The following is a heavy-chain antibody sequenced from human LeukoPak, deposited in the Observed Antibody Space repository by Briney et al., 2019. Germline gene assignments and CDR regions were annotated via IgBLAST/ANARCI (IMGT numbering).Heavy chain of an antibody. Sequence: PGGSLRLSCAASGFTFSSYSMNWVRQAPEKGLEWVSYISNSSSTIYYADSVKGRFTISRDNAKNSLYLQMNSLRAEDTAVYYCARANSSDFDYWGQGTLVTVSS. D-gene: IGHD4-23*01. CDR3: ARANSSDFDY. J-gene: IGHJ4*02. CDR2: ISNSSSTI. V-gene: IGHV3-48*01. CDR1: GFTFSSYS.